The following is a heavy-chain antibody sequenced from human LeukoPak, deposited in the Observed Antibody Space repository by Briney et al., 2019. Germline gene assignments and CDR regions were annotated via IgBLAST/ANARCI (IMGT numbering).Heavy chain of an antibody. CDR1: GYTFTGYY. Sequence: SVKVSCKASGYTFTGYYMHWVRQAPGQGLEWMGRINPNSGGTNYAQKFQGRVTMTRDTAISTAYMELSRLRSDDTAVYYCARDLAAREVRAKFWGKVFVYWGQETMVTV. J-gene: IGHJ4*02. V-gene: IGHV1-2*06. D-gene: IGHD1-26*01. CDR2: INPNSGGT. CDR3: ARDLAAREVRAKFWGKVFVY.